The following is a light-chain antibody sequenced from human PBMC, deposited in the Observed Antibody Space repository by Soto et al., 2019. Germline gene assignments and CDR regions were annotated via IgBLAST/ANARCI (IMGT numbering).Light chain of an antibody. CDR2: KAS. CDR1: QTISSW. V-gene: IGKV1-5*03. CDR3: QQRSNRPLT. Sequence: SHQTQSPSTLSGSVGDRVTIACLASQTISSWLAWYQQKPGKAPKLLIYKASTLKSGLPSRFSGSGSGTEFTLTISSLEPEDFAVYYCQQRSNRPLTFGQGTRLQIK. J-gene: IGKJ5*01.